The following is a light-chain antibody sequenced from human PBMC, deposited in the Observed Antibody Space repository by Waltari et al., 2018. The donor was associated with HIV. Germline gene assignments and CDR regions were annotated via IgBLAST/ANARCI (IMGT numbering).Light chain of an antibody. CDR3: QSTDHDGTWV. V-gene: IGLV3-25*03. Sequence: SSELPQTPSLSVSPGLTPSISSSTCALPKKYSSWYGQKPGQAPVLIRYKTLERPSGIPERISGSRAGTGVTLTISDVQAEDEGDYYCQSTDHDGTWVFGGGTKLTVL. CDR1: ALPKKY. CDR2: KTL. J-gene: IGLJ3*02.